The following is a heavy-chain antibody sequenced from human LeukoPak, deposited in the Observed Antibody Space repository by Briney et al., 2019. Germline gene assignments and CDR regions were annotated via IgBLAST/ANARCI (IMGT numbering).Heavy chain of an antibody. D-gene: IGHD3-10*01. J-gene: IGHJ4*02. Sequence: AASVKVSCKASGCTFSSYAISWVRQAPGQGLEWMGRIIPIFGTANYAQKFQGRVTIITDESTSTAYMELSSLRSEDTAVYYCARDTYYYGSGSYYSRNLLGYWGQGTLVTVSS. CDR1: GCTFSSYA. V-gene: IGHV1-69*05. CDR3: ARDTYYYGSGSYYSRNLLGY. CDR2: IIPIFGTA.